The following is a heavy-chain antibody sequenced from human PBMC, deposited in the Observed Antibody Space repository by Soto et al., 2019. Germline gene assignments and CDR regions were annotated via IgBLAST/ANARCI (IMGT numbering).Heavy chain of an antibody. V-gene: IGHV3-74*01. CDR1: GFDFSNSW. J-gene: IGHJ6*02. CDR2: INSDGSGT. D-gene: IGHD2-15*01. Sequence: EVQLVESGGGLVQPGGSLRLSCAASGFDFSNSWIHWVRQGPGKGLVWVSHINSDGSGTTYADSVKGRFTISRDNAKNTVYLQMNSLRAEVTAVHYCAKDTAHAMDVWGQGTTVTVSS. CDR3: AKDTAHAMDV.